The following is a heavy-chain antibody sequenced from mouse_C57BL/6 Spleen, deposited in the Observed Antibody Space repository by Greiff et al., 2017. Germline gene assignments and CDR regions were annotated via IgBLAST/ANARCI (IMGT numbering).Heavy chain of an antibody. J-gene: IGHJ2*01. CDR3: ARRGYGYDGFDY. CDR2: INPNNGGT. V-gene: IGHV1-26*01. Sequence: VQLQQSGPELVKPGASVKISCKASGYTFTDYYMNWVKQSHGKSLEWIGDINPNNGGTSYNQKFKGKATLTVDKSSSTAYMELRSLTSEDSAVYYCARRGYGYDGFDYWGQGTTLTVSS. CDR1: GYTFTDYY. D-gene: IGHD2-2*01.